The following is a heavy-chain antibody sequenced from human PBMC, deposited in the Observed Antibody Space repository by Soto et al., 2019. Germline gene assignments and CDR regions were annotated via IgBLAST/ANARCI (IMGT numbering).Heavy chain of an antibody. CDR3: AQGAGLPDFGVVINAFDS. Sequence: EVQLLESGGGLGQPGGSLRLSCAASGFTFRDYAMSWVRQAPGKGLEWVSSISGSLGSANYADSVKGRFTISRDNSKKALFMHMNSNRAEDTAVYYSAQGAGLPDFGVVINAFDSWGHGELFTVSS. CDR2: ISGSLGSA. V-gene: IGHV3-23*01. J-gene: IGHJ3*02. D-gene: IGHD3-3*01. CDR1: GFTFRDYA.